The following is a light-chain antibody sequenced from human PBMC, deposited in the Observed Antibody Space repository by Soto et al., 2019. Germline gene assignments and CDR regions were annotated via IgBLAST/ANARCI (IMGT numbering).Light chain of an antibody. V-gene: IGKV3-15*01. J-gene: IGKJ1*01. CDR3: QQYNSYPRT. CDR2: TAS. CDR1: QGESSN. Sequence: EILMKPSSVTLSVSPGERAALSGSTSQGESSNLAWHQKKPGQAPRVLIFTASARATGIPARFSGSGSGTEFTLTISSLQSEDFAVYYCQQYNSYPRTFGQGTKVDIK.